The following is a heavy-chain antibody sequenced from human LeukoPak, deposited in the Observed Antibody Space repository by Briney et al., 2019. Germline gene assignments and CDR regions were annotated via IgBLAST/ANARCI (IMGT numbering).Heavy chain of an antibody. Sequence: SQTLSLTCAISGDSVSSNSAAWNWIRQSPSRGLEWLGRTYYRSKWYNDYAVSVKSRITINPDTSKDQFSLQLDSVTPEDTAVYYCARAPLESFYYYYYMDVWGKGTTVTVSS. CDR3: ARAPLESFYYYYYMDV. CDR2: TYYRSKWYN. V-gene: IGHV6-1*01. J-gene: IGHJ6*03. D-gene: IGHD3-3*01. CDR1: GDSVSSNSAA.